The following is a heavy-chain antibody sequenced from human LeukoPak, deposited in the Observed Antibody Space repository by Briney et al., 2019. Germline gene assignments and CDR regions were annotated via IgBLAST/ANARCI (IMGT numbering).Heavy chain of an antibody. V-gene: IGHV3-30-3*01. CDR3: ARHLPAAMFIAAAGIDY. J-gene: IGHJ4*02. D-gene: IGHD6-13*01. Sequence: GRSLRLSCAASGFTFSSYAMHWVRQAPGKGPEWVAVISYDGSNKYYADSVKGRFTISRDNSKNTLYLQMNSLRAEDTAVYYCARHLPAAMFIAAAGIDYWGQGTLVTVSS. CDR1: GFTFSSYA. CDR2: ISYDGSNK.